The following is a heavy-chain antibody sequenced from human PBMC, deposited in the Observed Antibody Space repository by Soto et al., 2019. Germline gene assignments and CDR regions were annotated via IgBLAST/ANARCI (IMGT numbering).Heavy chain of an antibody. CDR3: ARPRTTATTQGYDY. CDR2: IIPIFGTT. D-gene: IGHD1-1*01. Sequence: QVQLVQSGAEVKKPGSSVRVSCKASGGTFSSYPIGWVRQAPGQGLEWMGVIIPIFGTTNYAQRFQGRVSISADESTSTAYMELSSLRYEDTAVYFCARPRTTATTQGYDYWGQGTLVTVSS. V-gene: IGHV1-69*01. CDR1: GGTFSSYP. J-gene: IGHJ4*02.